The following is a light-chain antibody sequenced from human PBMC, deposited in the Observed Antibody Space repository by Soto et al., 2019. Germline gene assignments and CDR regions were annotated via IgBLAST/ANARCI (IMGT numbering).Light chain of an antibody. CDR3: QQFGSSIPHT. CDR1: QVIGSRY. V-gene: IGKV3-20*01. J-gene: IGKJ2*01. Sequence: EIVMTQSPCTLSLSPGERATISCRASQVIGSRYLAWYHQKSGQAPRLLIYGASSRATGIPDRFSGSGSGTAFTLTISRLEPEDFGVYYCQQFGSSIPHTFGQGTKLEIK. CDR2: GAS.